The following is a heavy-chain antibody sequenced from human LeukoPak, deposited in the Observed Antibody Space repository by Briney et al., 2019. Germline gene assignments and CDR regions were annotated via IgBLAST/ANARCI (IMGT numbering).Heavy chain of an antibody. J-gene: IGHJ4*02. CDR2: IYYSGST. CDR1: GGSISSYY. D-gene: IGHD3-22*01. Sequence: SETLSLTCTVSGGSISSYYWSWIRQPPGKGLEWIGYIYYSGSTNYNPSLKSRVTISVDTSKNQFSLKLSSVTAAGTAVYYCARDLGPLHYYDSSGLGYWGQGTLVTVSS. V-gene: IGHV4-59*01. CDR3: ARDLGPLHYYDSSGLGY.